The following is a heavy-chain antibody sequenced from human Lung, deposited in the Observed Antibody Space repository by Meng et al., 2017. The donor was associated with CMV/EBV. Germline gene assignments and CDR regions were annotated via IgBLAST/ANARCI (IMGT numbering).Heavy chain of an antibody. CDR1: GFTFSNYA. D-gene: IGHD1-14*01. V-gene: IGHV3-23*01. CDR2: ISQSGDAT. CDR3: GRSNHFDY. Sequence: EVQLLESGGGLVQPGGSLRLPCAASGFTFSNYAMNWVRQAPGKGLEWVSTISQSGDATYYADSVQGRFTISRDNSKNTLFLQMNSLRADDTAVYYCGRSNHFDYWGQGTLVT. J-gene: IGHJ4*02.